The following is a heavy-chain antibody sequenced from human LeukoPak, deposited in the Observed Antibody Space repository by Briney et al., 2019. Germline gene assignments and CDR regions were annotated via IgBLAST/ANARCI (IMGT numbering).Heavy chain of an antibody. CDR1: GGSISSGGYY. CDR3: ARGASSWYPYYYYMDV. V-gene: IGHV4-30-2*01. CDR2: IYHSGST. D-gene: IGHD6-13*01. J-gene: IGHJ6*03. Sequence: PSETLSLTCTVSGGSISSGGYYWSWIRQPPGKGLEWIGYIYHSGSTYYNPSLKSRVTISVDRSKNQFSLKLSSVTAADTAVYYCARGASSWYPYYYYMDVWGKGTTVTVSS.